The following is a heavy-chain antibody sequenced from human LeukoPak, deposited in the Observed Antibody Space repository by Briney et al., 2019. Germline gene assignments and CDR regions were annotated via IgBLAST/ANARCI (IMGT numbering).Heavy chain of an antibody. CDR2: ISGYNGNT. V-gene: IGHV1-18*01. CDR1: GQTFSSYG. CDR3: ATGYPKRRPSDMLTVPLFDY. J-gene: IGHJ4*02. Sequence: ASVKVSCKTSGQTFSSYGFSWVRQAPGQGLEWMGWISGYNGNTKFEEKFQDRVTMTTDTSTNTAYMELRSLRSDDTATYYCATGYPKRRPSDMLTVPLFDYWGQGSLVIVSS. D-gene: IGHD3-9*01.